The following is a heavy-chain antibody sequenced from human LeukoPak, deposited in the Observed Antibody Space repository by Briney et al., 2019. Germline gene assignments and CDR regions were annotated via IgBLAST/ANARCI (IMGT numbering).Heavy chain of an antibody. CDR3: ASGQYYDDY. V-gene: IGHV4-39*07. Sequence: SETLSPTCTVSGGSISSSSYYWGWLRQPPGKGLEWIGSIYYSGSTYYNPSLKSRVTISVDTSKNQFSLKLSSVTAADTAVYYCASGQYYDDYWGQGTLVTVSS. D-gene: IGHD3-22*01. CDR2: IYYSGST. CDR1: GGSISSSSYY. J-gene: IGHJ4*02.